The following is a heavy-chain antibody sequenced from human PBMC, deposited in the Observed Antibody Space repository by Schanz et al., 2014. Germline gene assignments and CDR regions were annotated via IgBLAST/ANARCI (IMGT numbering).Heavy chain of an antibody. CDR3: AREPLGCTGSGCQTYDAFDI. CDR1: GYIFIGYY. V-gene: IGHV1-2*02. Sequence: QVQLVQSGAEMKKPGASVKVSCKASGYIFIGYYIHWVRQAPGQGLEWMGWTNTNSGDTKIAQKFQGSVTMTRDPSISEAYMELTSLRSDDPAVYYCAREPLGCTGSGCQTYDAFDIWGQGTRVTVSS. J-gene: IGHJ3*02. CDR2: TNTNSGDT. D-gene: IGHD2-8*02.